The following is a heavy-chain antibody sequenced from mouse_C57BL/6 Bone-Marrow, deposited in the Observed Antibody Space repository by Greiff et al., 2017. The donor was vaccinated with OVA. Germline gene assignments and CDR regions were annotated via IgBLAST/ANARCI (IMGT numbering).Heavy chain of an antibody. J-gene: IGHJ3*01. CDR2: IDPETGGT. V-gene: IGHV1-15*01. Sequence: VKLQESGAELVRPGASVTLSCKASGYTFTDYEMHWVKQTPVHGLEWIGAIDPETGGTAYNQKFKGKAILTADKSSRTAYMELRSLTSEDSAVYYCTRAELRAWFAYWGQGTLVTVSA. D-gene: IGHD2-4*01. CDR1: GYTFTDYE. CDR3: TRAELRAWFAY.